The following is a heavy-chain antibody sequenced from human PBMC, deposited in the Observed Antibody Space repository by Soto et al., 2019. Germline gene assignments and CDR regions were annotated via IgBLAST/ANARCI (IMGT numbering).Heavy chain of an antibody. J-gene: IGHJ1*01. D-gene: IGHD2-21*01. Sequence: VQLLESGGDLVHPGGSLRLSCAASGFTFSTYAMSWVRQAPGKGLEWVSAISGSGSSSTYYADSVKGRFTISRDNSKNTLYLQMNSLRAEDTAVYYCAKDPIVGPDHYFNHWGQGTLVTVSS. V-gene: IGHV3-23*01. CDR2: ISGSGSSST. CDR3: AKDPIVGPDHYFNH. CDR1: GFTFSTYA.